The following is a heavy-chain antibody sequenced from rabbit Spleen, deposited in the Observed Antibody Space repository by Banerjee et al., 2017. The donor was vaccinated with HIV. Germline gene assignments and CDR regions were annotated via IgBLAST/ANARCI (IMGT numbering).Heavy chain of an antibody. D-gene: IGHD7-1*01. V-gene: IGHV1S40*01. CDR1: GVSFSSNYY. J-gene: IGHJ4*01. CDR2: IDTGSSGFT. CDR3: ARFYAGYGDFGYAAM. Sequence: QSLEESGGDLVKPGASLTLTCTASGVSFSSNYYMCWVRQAPGKGLEWIACIDTGSSGFTYFASWAKGRFTISKTSSTTVTLQLNSLTAADTATYFCARFYAGYGDFGYAAMWGPGTLVTVS.